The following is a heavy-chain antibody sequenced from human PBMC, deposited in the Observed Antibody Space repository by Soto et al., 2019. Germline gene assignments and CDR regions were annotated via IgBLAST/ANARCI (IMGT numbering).Heavy chain of an antibody. CDR2: IDPSDSYT. Sequence: PGESLKISCQGSGYTFTSYWISWVRQMPGKGLEWMGRIDPSDSYTNYSPSFQGHVTISVDKSISTAYLQWSSLKASDTAMYYCARRMRRTAGGQSDYYGMDVWGQGTTVTVSS. J-gene: IGHJ6*02. CDR3: ARRMRRTAGGQSDYYGMDV. V-gene: IGHV5-10-1*01. CDR1: GYTFTSYW. D-gene: IGHD6-13*01.